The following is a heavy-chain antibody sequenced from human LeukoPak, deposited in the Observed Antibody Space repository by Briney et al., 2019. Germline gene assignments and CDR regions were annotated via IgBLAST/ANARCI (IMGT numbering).Heavy chain of an antibody. CDR1: GFTFSSYS. D-gene: IGHD3-3*01. CDR3: ASGYDFSSGSKRGFDN. J-gene: IGHJ4*02. V-gene: IGHV3-48*01. Sequence: GGSLRLSCAASGFTFSSYSMNWVRQAPGKGLEWVSYISSSSSTIYYADSVKGRFTISRDNAKNSLFLQMSRLRGEDTAVYYCASGYDFSSGSKRGFDNWGQGTLVTVSS. CDR2: ISSSSSTI.